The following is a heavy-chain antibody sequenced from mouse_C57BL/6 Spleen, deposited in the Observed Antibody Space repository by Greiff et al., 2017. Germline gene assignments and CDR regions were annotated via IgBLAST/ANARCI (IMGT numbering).Heavy chain of an antibody. J-gene: IGHJ1*03. CDR3: ARHKNWDWYFDV. V-gene: IGHV5-12*01. Sequence: VQLKESGGGLVQPGGSLKLSCAASGFTFSDYYMYWVRQTPEKRLEWVAYISNGGGSTYYPDTVKGRFTISRDNAKNTLYLQMSRLKSEDTAMYYCARHKNWDWYFDVWGTGTTVTVSS. CDR2: ISNGGGST. D-gene: IGHD4-1*01. CDR1: GFTFSDYY.